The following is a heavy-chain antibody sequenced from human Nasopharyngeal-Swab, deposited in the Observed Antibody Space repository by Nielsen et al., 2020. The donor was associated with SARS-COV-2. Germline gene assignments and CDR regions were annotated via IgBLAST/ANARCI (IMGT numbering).Heavy chain of an antibody. Sequence: GESLKTSCAASGFTFSTYNMNWVRQAPGKGLEWVSSISSTGTYIYYADSVKGRFTISRDNAKNSLYLQMNSLRAEDTAVYYCAREICTRITCFDYGMDVWGQGTTVTVSS. J-gene: IGHJ6*02. CDR1: GFTFSTYN. V-gene: IGHV3-21*01. CDR3: AREICTRITCFDYGMDV. CDR2: ISSTGTYI. D-gene: IGHD2-2*01.